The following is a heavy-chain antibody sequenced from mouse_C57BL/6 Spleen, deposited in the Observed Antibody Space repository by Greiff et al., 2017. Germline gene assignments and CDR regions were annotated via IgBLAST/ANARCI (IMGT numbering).Heavy chain of an antibody. Sequence: QVQLQQSGAELARPGASVKLSCKASGYTFTSYGISWVKQRTGQGLEWIGEIYPRSGNTYYNEKFKGKDTLTADKSSSTAYMGLRSLTSEDSAGYFWARRGPNWDGYFDVWGT. D-gene: IGHD4-1*01. CDR3: ARRGPNWDGYFDV. V-gene: IGHV1-81*01. J-gene: IGHJ1*03. CDR1: GYTFTSYG. CDR2: IYPRSGNT.